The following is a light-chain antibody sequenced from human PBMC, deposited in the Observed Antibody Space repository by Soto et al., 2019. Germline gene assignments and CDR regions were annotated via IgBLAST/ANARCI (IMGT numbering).Light chain of an antibody. Sequence: HSALTQPASVSGSPGHSITISCTGTSSDVGGYDFVSWYQHHPGKAPTLMISEVSNRPSGVSIRFSGSKSGNTASLTISGLQAEDEADYYCSSYASSSTLYVFGTGTKVTVL. J-gene: IGLJ1*01. CDR2: EVS. CDR1: SSDVGGYDF. V-gene: IGLV2-14*01. CDR3: SSYASSSTLYV.